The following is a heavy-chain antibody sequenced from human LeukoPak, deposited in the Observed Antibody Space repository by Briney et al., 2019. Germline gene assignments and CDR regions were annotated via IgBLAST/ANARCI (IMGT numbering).Heavy chain of an antibody. CDR3: ARGPGSGSYFAWFDH. D-gene: IGHD3-10*01. Sequence: KSSETLSLTCAVYGRSFSGVYWSWIRQPPGKGLEWIGEINHSGSTNYNPSLKSRVTVSVDTSKNQFSLKLSSVTAADTAVYYCARGPGSGSYFAWFDHWGQGTPVTVSS. CDR1: GRSFSGVY. V-gene: IGHV4-34*01. J-gene: IGHJ5*02. CDR2: INHSGST.